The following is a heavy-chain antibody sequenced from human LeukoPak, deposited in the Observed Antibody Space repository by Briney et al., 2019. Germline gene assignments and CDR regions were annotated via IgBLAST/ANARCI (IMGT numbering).Heavy chain of an antibody. CDR2: IYTSGST. J-gene: IGHJ4*02. CDR1: GVSLSSYY. CDR3: ARDPVEDSSGYYSNY. D-gene: IGHD3-22*01. V-gene: IGHV4-4*07. Sequence: SETLSLTCTVSGVSLSSYYCSWSGQPAGKGLEWIGRIYTSGSTNYNPSLKSRVPMSVDTSKNQFSLQLGSVHAADTAVYYCARDPVEDSSGYYSNYWGQGTLVTVSS.